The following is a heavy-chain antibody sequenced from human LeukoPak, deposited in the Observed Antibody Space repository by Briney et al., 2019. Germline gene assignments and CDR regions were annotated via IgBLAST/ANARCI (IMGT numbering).Heavy chain of an antibody. CDR2: INHSGST. J-gene: IGHJ4*02. Sequence: SSETLSLTCAVYGGSFSGYYWSWIRQPPGKGLEWIGEINHSGSTNYNPSLKSRVTTSVDTSKNQFSLKLSSVTAADTAVYYCARAKDTAMAPSFDYWGQGTLVTVSS. CDR3: ARAKDTAMAPSFDY. D-gene: IGHD5-18*01. V-gene: IGHV4-34*01. CDR1: GGSFSGYY.